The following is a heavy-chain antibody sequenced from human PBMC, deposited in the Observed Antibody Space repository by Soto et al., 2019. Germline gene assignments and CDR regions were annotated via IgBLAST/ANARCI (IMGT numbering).Heavy chain of an antibody. CDR2: ISYDGSNK. J-gene: IGHJ4*02. CDR1: GFTFSSYA. D-gene: IGHD6-19*01. Sequence: GGSLILSCAASGFTFSSYAMHWVRQAPGKGLEWVAVISYDGSNKYYADSVKGRFTISRDNSKNTLYLQMNSLRAEDTAVYYCARAIAVAGTFDYWGQGTLVTVS. CDR3: ARAIAVAGTFDY. V-gene: IGHV3-30-3*01.